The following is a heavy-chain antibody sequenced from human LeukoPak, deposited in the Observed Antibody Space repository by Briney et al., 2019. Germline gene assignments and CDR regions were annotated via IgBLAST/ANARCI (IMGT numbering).Heavy chain of an antibody. J-gene: IGHJ4*02. CDR3: ARVLNYYDSSGYYVYYFDY. V-gene: IGHV1-2*02. D-gene: IGHD3-22*01. Sequence: ASVKVSCKASGYTFTGYYIHWVRQAPGQGLEWMGWINPDNGVTNYAQKFQGRVTITRDTSISTAYMELSRLRSDDTAVYYCARVLNYYDSSGYYVYYFDYWGQGTLVTVSS. CDR1: GYTFTGYY. CDR2: INPDNGVT.